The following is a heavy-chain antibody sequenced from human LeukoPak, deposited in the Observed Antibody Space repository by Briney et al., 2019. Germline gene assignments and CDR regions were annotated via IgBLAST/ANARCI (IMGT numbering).Heavy chain of an antibody. J-gene: IGHJ1*01. V-gene: IGHV3-23*01. D-gene: IGHD2-15*01. CDR3: ARDSSDIRSLIAH. CDR1: GFTFSTYV. CDR2: ISGSGGST. Sequence: GGSLRLSCAASGFTFSTYVMSWVRQAPGKGLEWVSGISGSGGSTYYADSVKGRFTTSRDNSKNTLYLQMNGLRAEDTAVYYCARDSSDIRSLIAHWGQGTLVTVSS.